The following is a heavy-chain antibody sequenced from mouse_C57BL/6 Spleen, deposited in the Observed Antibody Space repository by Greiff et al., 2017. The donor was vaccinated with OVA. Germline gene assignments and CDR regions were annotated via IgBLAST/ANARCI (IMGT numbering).Heavy chain of an antibody. D-gene: IGHD2-2*01. CDR1: GYAFSSSW. J-gene: IGHJ3*01. CDR2: IYPGDGDT. Sequence: QVQLKQSGPELVKPGASVKISCKASGYAFSSSWMNWVKQRPGKGLEWIGRIYPGDGDTNYNGKFKGKATLTADKSSSTAYMQLSSLTSEDSAVYFCAPMVTTAFAYWGQGTLVTVSA. V-gene: IGHV1-82*01. CDR3: APMVTTAFAY.